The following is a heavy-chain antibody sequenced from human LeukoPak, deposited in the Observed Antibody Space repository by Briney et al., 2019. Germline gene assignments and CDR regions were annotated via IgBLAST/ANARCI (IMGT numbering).Heavy chain of an antibody. D-gene: IGHD3-10*01. CDR1: GGSISSGGYY. Sequence: SQTLSLTCTVSGGSISSGGYYWSWIRQHPGKGLEWIGYIYYSGSTYYNPSLKSRVTISVDTSKNQFSLKLSSVTAADTAVYYCAREYYYGSGSYYNWFDPWGQGTLVTVSS. J-gene: IGHJ5*02. CDR2: IYYSGST. V-gene: IGHV4-31*03. CDR3: AREYYYGSGSYYNWFDP.